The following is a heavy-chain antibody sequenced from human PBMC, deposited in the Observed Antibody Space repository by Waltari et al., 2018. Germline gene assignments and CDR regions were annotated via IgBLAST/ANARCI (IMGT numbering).Heavy chain of an antibody. J-gene: IGHJ5*02. CDR2: IDYSGCT. CDR3: ARHSGIPSGWFDP. CDR1: GGSISSRSYY. Sequence: QLQLQESGPGLVKPSETLSLTCTVSGGSISSRSYYWGWIRQPPGKGLEWIGSIDYSGCTYSTPALKSRVTISVDTSKHQFSLKRSAVTAADTAVYYCARHSGIPSGWFDPWGQGTLVTVSS. V-gene: IGHV4-39*01. D-gene: IGHD2-21*01.